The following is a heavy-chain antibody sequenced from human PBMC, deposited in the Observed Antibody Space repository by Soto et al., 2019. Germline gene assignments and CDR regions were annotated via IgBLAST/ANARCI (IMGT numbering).Heavy chain of an antibody. CDR2: VSNDGSNK. V-gene: IGHV3-30*18. J-gene: IGHJ6*02. Sequence: QVQLVESGGGVVQPGESLRLSCAASEFTFSSYAMHWVRQAPGKGLERVAVVSNDGSNKYYADPVKGRFTISRDNSKNTLNLQLNRLRAEDSAVYNCAKDQSINGRSYHALDVWGQGITVTVSS. CDR3: AKDQSINGRSYHALDV. D-gene: IGHD3-10*01. CDR1: EFTFSSYA.